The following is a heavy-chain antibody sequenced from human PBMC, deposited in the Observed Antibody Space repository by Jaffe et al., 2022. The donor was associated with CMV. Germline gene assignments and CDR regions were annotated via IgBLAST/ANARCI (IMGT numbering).Heavy chain of an antibody. CDR3: ARQVAAPYYYYYYYMDV. J-gene: IGHJ6*03. CDR2: IDPSDSYT. V-gene: IGHV5-10-1*03. CDR1: GYSFTSYW. Sequence: EVQLVQSGAEVKKPGESLRISCKGSGYSFTSYWISWVRQMPGKGLEWMGRIDPSDSYTNYSPSFQGHVTISADKSISTAYLQWSSLKASDTAMYYCARQVAAPYYYYYYYMDVWGKGTTVTVSS.